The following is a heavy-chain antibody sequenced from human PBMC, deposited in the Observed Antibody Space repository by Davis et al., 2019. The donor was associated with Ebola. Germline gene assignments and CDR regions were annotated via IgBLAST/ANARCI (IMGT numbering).Heavy chain of an antibody. CDR3: ARDDYGWYFDL. CDR1: GGTFSSYA. Sequence: SVKVSCKASGGTFSSYAISWVRQAPGQGLEWMEGIIPIFGTANYAQKFQGRVTITADKSTSTAYMELSSLRSEDTAVYYCARDDYGWYFDLWGRGTLVTVSS. V-gene: IGHV1-69*06. D-gene: IGHD4-17*01. J-gene: IGHJ2*01. CDR2: IIPIFGTA.